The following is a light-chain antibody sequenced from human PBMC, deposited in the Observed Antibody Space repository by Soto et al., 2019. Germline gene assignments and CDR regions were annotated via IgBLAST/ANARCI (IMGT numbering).Light chain of an antibody. Sequence: QSALTQPASVCGSPGQSITISRSGTRPNIERYSAGSWYQEHPGQSPKVIVYEGIKRPSGVSDRVSGSTSGGTASLTISGLQAEDEAEYYCCSYVGATTYVFGSGTKVT. V-gene: IGLV2-23*01. J-gene: IGLJ1*01. CDR1: RPNIERYSA. CDR3: CSYVGATTYV. CDR2: EGI.